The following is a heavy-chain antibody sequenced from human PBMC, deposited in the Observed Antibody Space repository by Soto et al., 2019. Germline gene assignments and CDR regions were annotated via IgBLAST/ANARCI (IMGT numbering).Heavy chain of an antibody. CDR2: MNPNSGNT. J-gene: IGHJ4*02. CDR3: ARDQLRTTLLLFDY. V-gene: IGHV1-8*01. CDR1: GHTFTSYD. D-gene: IGHD1-1*01. Sequence: ASVKVSCKASGHTFTSYDINWVRQATGQGLEWMGWMNPNSGNTGYAQKFQGRVTMTRNTSISTAYMELSSLRAEDTAVYYCARDQLRTTLLLFDYWGQGTLVTVSS.